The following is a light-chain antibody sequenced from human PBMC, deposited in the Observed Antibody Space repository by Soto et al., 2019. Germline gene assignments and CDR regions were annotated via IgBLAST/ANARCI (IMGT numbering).Light chain of an antibody. V-gene: IGLV1-40*01. J-gene: IGLJ3*02. CDR2: ANS. Sequence: QPVLTQPPSVSGAPGQRVTISCTGSSSNIGAGYDVHWYQQLPGAAPKLLIYANSNRPSGVPDRFSGSKSGTSASLAITGLQTEDEADYYCQSYDSSLSVWVFGGGTKSPS. CDR3: QSYDSSLSVWV. CDR1: SSNIGAGYD.